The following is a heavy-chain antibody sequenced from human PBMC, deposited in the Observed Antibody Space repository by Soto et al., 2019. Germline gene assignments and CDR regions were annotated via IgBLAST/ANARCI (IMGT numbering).Heavy chain of an antibody. D-gene: IGHD2-8*01. CDR1: GDSVSSNSAA. Sequence: SQTLSLTCAISGDSVSSNSAAWNWIRQSPSRGLEWLGRTYYRSKWYNDYAVSVKSRITINPDTSKNQFSLQLNSVTPEDTAVYYCAREGGYCTNGVCSDFDYWGQGTLVTVS. CDR2: TYYRSKWYN. V-gene: IGHV6-1*01. CDR3: AREGGYCTNGVCSDFDY. J-gene: IGHJ4*02.